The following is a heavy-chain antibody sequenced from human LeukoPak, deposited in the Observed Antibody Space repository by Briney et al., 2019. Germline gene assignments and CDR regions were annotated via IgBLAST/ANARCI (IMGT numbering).Heavy chain of an antibody. V-gene: IGHV3-23*01. CDR2: ISGSGGST. D-gene: IGHD4-17*01. CDR1: GFTFSSYA. CDR3: AKDGSDYGDLYYFDY. Sequence: HSGGSLRLSCAASGFTFSSYAMSWVRPAPGRGRGWVSAISGSGGSTYYADSVKGRFTISRDNSKNTLYLQMNSLRDEDTAVYYCAKDGSDYGDLYYFDYWGQGTLVTVSS. J-gene: IGHJ4*02.